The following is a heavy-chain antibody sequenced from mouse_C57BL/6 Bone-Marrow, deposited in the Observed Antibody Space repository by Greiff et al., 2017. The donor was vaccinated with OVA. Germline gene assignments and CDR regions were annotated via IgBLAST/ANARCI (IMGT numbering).Heavy chain of an antibody. CDR3: ARRRESYYYGSSPRWYFDV. D-gene: IGHD1-1*01. V-gene: IGHV1-82*01. Sequence: VNLVESGPELVKPGASVKISCKASGYAFSSSWMNWVKQRPGKGLEWIGRIYPGDGDTNYNGKFKGKATLTADKSSSTAYMQLSSLTSEDSAVYFCARRRESYYYGSSPRWYFDVWGTGTTVTVSS. CDR2: IYPGDGDT. J-gene: IGHJ1*03. CDR1: GYAFSSSW.